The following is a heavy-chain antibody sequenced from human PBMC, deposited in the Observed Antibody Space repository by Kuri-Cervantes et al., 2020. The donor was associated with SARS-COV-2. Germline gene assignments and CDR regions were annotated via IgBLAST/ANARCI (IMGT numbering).Heavy chain of an antibody. J-gene: IGHJ6*02. CDR2: TSSSSSYI. CDR3: ARDPYSSSWYRYYYGMDV. CDR1: GFTFSSYS. D-gene: IGHD6-13*01. Sequence: GESLKISCAASGFTFSSYSMNWVRQAPGKGLEWVSSTSSSSSYIYYADSVKGRFTISRDNAKNSLYLQMNSLRAEDTAVYYCARDPYSSSWYRYYYGMDVWGQGTTVTVSS. V-gene: IGHV3-21*01.